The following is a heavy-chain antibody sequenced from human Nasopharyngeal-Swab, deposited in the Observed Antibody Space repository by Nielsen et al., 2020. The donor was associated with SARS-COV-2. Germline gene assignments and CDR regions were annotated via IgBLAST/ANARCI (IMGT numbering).Heavy chain of an antibody. CDR2: INSDGSST. V-gene: IGHV3-74*01. J-gene: IGHJ4*02. Sequence: GESLKISCAASGFTFSSYGMHWVRQAPGKGLVWVSRINSDGSSTSYADSVKGRFTISRDNAKNTLYLQMNSLRAEDTAVYYCAVFTDSSGYYYEEFDYWGQGTLVTVSS. CDR1: GFTFSSYG. CDR3: AVFTDSSGYYYEEFDY. D-gene: IGHD3-22*01.